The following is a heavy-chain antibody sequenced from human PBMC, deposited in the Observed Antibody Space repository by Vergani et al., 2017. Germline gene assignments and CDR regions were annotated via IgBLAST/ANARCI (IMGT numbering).Heavy chain of an antibody. D-gene: IGHD6-13*01. CDR2: ISAYNGNT. V-gene: IGHV1-18*04. Sequence: QVQLVQSGAEVKKPGASVKVSCKASGYTFTGYYMHWVRQAPGQGLEWMGWISAYNGNTNYAQKLQGRVTMTTDTSTSTAYMELRSLRSDDTAVDYCARDRFEYSSSLRLDPWGQGTLVTVSS. CDR1: GYTFTGYY. J-gene: IGHJ5*02. CDR3: ARDRFEYSSSLRLDP.